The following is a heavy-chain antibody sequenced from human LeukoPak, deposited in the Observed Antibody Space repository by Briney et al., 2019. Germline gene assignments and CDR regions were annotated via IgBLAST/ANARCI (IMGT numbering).Heavy chain of an antibody. CDR1: GGSISSSNW. V-gene: IGHV4-4*02. D-gene: IGHD2-2*01. CDR3: ARDTVVPAAIEGYGMDV. J-gene: IGHJ6*04. CDR2: IYHSGST. Sequence: SGTLSLTCAVSGGSISSSNWWSWVRQPPGKGLEWIGEIYHSGSTNYNPSLKSRVTISVDKSKNQFSLKLSSVTAADTAVCYCARDTVVPAAIEGYGMDVWGKGTTVTVSS.